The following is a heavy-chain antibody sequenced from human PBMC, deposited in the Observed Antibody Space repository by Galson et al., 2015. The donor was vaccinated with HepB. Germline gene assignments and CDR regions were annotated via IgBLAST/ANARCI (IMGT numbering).Heavy chain of an antibody. CDR1: GYSFTSYW. CDR3: ARRGSRSYYYYGMDV. J-gene: IGHJ6*02. V-gene: IGHV5-51*03. CDR2: IQPGDSDT. Sequence: SGAEVKKSGESLKISCKGSGYSFTSYWIVWVRQRPGKGLEWMGIIQPGDSDTRYSPSFQGQVTISADKSVGTAYLQWSSLKASDSAMYYCARRGSRSYYYYGMDVWGQGTTVTVS. D-gene: IGHD3-16*01.